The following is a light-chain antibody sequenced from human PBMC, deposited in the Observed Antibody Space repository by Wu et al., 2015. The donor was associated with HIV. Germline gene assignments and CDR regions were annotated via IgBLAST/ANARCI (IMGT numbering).Light chain of an antibody. CDR1: QDITNY. CDR2: GAS. Sequence: DIQLTQSPSFLSASVGDRVTIACRASQDITNYLAWFQQKPGKAPKLLIYGASTLQSGVPSRFSGSGSGTEFTLTISSLQPEDCATYYCQQGNSYPLTFGGGTKVEIK. J-gene: IGKJ4*01. CDR3: QQGNSYPLT. V-gene: IGKV1-9*01.